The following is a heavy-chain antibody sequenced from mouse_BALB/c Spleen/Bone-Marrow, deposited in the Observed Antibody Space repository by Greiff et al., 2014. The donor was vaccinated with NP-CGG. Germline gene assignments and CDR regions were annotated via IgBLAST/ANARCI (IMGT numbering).Heavy chain of an antibody. V-gene: IGHV1S29*02. Sequence: DVKLQESGLELVKPGASVKISCKASGYTFTDYNMHWVKQSHGKSLEWIVYIYPHNGGNGYNQKFKNKATLTVDSSSSTAYMELRSLTSEDSAVYYCARSRGTAATTYYFDYWGQGTTLTVSS. CDR2: IYPHNGGN. CDR3: ARSRGTAATTYYFDY. J-gene: IGHJ2*01. D-gene: IGHD1-2*01. CDR1: GYTFTDYN.